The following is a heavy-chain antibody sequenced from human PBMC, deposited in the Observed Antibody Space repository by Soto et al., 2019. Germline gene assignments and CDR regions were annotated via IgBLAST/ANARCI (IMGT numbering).Heavy chain of an antibody. CDR3: ARPKIAAAGTDWVDP. CDR1: GGSISSSSYY. J-gene: IGHJ5*02. Sequence: PSETLSLTCTVSGGSISSSSYYWGWIRQPPGKGLEWIGSIYYSGSTYYNPSLKSRVTISVDTSKNQFSLKLSSVTAADTAVYYCARPKIAAAGTDWVDPWGQGTLVTVS. CDR2: IYYSGST. D-gene: IGHD6-13*01. V-gene: IGHV4-39*01.